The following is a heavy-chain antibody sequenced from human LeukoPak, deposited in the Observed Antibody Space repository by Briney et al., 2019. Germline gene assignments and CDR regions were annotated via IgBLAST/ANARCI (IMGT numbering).Heavy chain of an antibody. CDR3: TIGYSSSWYLDY. Sequence: PGGSPRLSCAASGFTFSGSAIHWVRQASGKGLEWVGRIKTKTNSYATAYAASVKGRFTISRDDAKNTAYLQMNSLKSEDTAVYYCTIGYSSSWYLDYWGQGTLVTVSS. D-gene: IGHD6-13*01. V-gene: IGHV3-73*01. CDR1: GFTFSGSA. J-gene: IGHJ4*02. CDR2: IKTKTNSYAT.